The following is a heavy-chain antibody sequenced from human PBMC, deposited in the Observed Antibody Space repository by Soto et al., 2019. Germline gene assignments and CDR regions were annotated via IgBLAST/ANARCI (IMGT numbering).Heavy chain of an antibody. J-gene: IGHJ5*02. D-gene: IGHD4-17*01. Sequence: QVRLVQSGSEVKKPGASVKVSCKASGYTFTSYGFSWVRQAPGQGLEWVGWISAHHGDTNYAQKFQGRVTMTTDTSTSTAYMELRSLRSDDTAGYYCARDTMVTSNWFDTWGQGTLVTVSS. CDR2: ISAHHGDT. CDR3: ARDTMVTSNWFDT. V-gene: IGHV1-18*01. CDR1: GYTFTSYG.